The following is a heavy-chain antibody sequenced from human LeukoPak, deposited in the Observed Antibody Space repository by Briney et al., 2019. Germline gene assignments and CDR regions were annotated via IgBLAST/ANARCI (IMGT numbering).Heavy chain of an antibody. Sequence: GGSLRLSCAASGFTFSTYNMNWVRQAPGKGLEWVSSISCSSSYIYYADSVKGRFTISRDNAKNSLYLQMNSLRAEDTAVYYCARNLGGSGSLDYWGQGSLVTVAS. CDR3: ARNLGGSGSLDY. CDR2: ISCSSSYI. D-gene: IGHD3-10*01. CDR1: GFTFSTYN. J-gene: IGHJ4*02. V-gene: IGHV3-21*01.